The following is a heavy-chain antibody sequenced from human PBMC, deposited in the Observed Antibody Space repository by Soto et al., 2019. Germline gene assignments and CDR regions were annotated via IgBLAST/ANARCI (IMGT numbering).Heavy chain of an antibody. CDR3: ARHLFSKHIVATKNLLGYYYYYMDV. V-gene: IGHV5-51*01. J-gene: IGHJ6*03. Sequence: PRESLKISCKGSGYSFTSYWIGWVRQMPGKGLEWMGIIYPGDSDTRYSPSFQGQVTISADKSISTAYLQWSSLKASDTAMYYCARHLFSKHIVATKNLLGYYYYYMDVWGKGTTVTVSS. CDR2: IYPGDSDT. CDR1: GYSFTSYW. D-gene: IGHD5-12*01.